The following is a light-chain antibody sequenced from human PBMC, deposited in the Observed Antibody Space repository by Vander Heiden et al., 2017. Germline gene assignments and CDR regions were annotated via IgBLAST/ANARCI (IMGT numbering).Light chain of an antibody. CDR2: DNN. CDR3: GAWDSSLSAVV. Sequence: HYACTQPLSLSAPPAHNVTVACSGSSSNIGNNYVSWYQQLPGTAPKLLMYDNNTRPSGIPDRFSGSKSGTSATLGITGLQTGDEADYYCGAWDSSLSAVVFGGGTKLTVL. J-gene: IGLJ3*02. CDR1: SSNIGNNY. V-gene: IGLV1-51*01.